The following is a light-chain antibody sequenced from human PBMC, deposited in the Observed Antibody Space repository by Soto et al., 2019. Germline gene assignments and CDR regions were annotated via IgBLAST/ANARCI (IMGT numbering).Light chain of an antibody. CDR2: EVS. V-gene: IGLV2-8*01. CDR1: SSDVGGYNY. Sequence: QSALTQPPSASGSPGQSVTISCTGTSSDVGGYNYVSWYQQHPGKAPKLMIYEVSKRTSGVPDRFSGSKSGNTASLTVSGLQAEEEADYYCSSYAGSNGVVFGGGTKVTVL. CDR3: SSYAGSNGVV. J-gene: IGLJ2*01.